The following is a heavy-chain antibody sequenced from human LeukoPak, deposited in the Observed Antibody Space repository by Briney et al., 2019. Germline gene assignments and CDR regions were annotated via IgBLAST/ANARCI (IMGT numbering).Heavy chain of an antibody. CDR3: AKDYDFWSGYRFDY. CDR1: GFTFDDYA. V-gene: IGHV3-9*01. D-gene: IGHD3-3*01. J-gene: IGHJ4*02. CDR2: ISWNSGSI. Sequence: GGSLRLSCAASGFTFDDYAMHWVRQAPGKGLEWVSGISWNSGSIGYADSVKGRFTISRDNSKNTLYLQMNSLRAEDTAVYYCAKDYDFWSGYRFDYWGQGTMVTVSS.